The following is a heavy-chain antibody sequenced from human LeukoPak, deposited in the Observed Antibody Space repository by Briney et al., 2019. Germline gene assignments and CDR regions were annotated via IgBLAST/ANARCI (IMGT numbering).Heavy chain of an antibody. V-gene: IGHV3-7*01. CDR2: LKHDGRVE. Sequence: GGSLRLSCAASGFTFSNYWMTCVRHAPGKGLEWGANLKHDGRVEYYLDSVEGRFTSSRDNAKISMWLQMNSLRDEDTAVYYCARDHTPFYWGQGSLVTVSS. CDR1: GFTFSNYW. CDR3: ARDHTPFY. D-gene: IGHD2-15*01. J-gene: IGHJ4*02.